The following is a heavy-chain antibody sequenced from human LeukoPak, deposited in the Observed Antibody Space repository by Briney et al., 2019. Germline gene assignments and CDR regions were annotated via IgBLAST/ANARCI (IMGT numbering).Heavy chain of an antibody. J-gene: IGHJ4*02. CDR1: GGSISSTNW. V-gene: IGHV4-4*02. CDR3: AREGGFYRPLDY. CDR2: VHLDGRT. D-gene: IGHD3-3*01. Sequence: PSGTLSLICGASGGSISSTNWWTWIRPPPGKGLEWIGEVHLDGRTNYNPSLESRLTMSVDLSENHISLKLTTVTAADTAVYYCAREGGFYRPLDYTGQGTLVTVSS.